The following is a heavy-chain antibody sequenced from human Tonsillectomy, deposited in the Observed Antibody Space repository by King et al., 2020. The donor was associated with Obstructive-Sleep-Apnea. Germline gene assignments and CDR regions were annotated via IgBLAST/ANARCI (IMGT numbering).Heavy chain of an antibody. Sequence: QLVQSGAEVRKPGASVKVSCKASGYTFTDYYIHWVRQAPGQGLEWMGWVNPNSGGTNFAQKFQGRVTMTRDTSISTAYMDLRRLRSDDTAIYYCAKTNANTDVLWLDPWGQGTLVTVSS. V-gene: IGHV1-2*02. CDR2: VNPNSGGT. D-gene: IGHD5-18*01. J-gene: IGHJ5*02. CDR1: GYTFTDYY. CDR3: AKTNANTDVLWLDP.